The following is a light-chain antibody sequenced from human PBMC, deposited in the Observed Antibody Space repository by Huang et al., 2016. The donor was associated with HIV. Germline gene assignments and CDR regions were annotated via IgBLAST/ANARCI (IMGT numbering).Light chain of an antibody. CDR2: DVS. CDR3: QQRSDWPLT. CDR1: QSVRSY. Sequence: EIVLTQSPATLSLSPGERATLSCRASQSVRSYIAWYQQKPGQAPRLVRYDVSNKATGIPARFSGSGTGTDFTLTISSLEPEDFAVYYCQQRSDWPLTFGGGTKVEI. V-gene: IGKV3-11*01. J-gene: IGKJ4*01.